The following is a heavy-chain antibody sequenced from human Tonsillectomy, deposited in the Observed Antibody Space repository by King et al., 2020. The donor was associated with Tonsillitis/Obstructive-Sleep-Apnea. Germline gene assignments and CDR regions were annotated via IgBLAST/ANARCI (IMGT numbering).Heavy chain of an antibody. CDR3: ARDRDCSSTSCHGLRGNWFDP. CDR1: GGSISSGGYY. CDR2: IYYSGST. Sequence: VQLQESGPGLVKPSQTLSLTCTVSGGSISSGGYYWSWIRQHPGKGLEWIGYIYYSGSTYYNPSLKSRVTISVDTSKNQFSLKLSSVTAADTAVYYCARDRDCSSTSCHGLRGNWFDPWGQGTLVTVSS. V-gene: IGHV4-31*03. D-gene: IGHD2-2*01. J-gene: IGHJ5*02.